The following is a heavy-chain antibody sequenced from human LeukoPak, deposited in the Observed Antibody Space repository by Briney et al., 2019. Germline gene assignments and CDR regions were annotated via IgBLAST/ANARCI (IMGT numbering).Heavy chain of an antibody. J-gene: IGHJ3*02. CDR2: IYYSGAT. Sequence: KPSETLSLTCTVSGGSISSSIYYRAWIRQPPGKGLEWIGSIYYSGATYYNPSLKSRVTISIDTSKNQFSLKLSSVTAADTAVYYCATPYSGGYHGLDIWGQGTMVTVSS. V-gene: IGHV4-39*01. D-gene: IGHD1-26*01. CDR1: GGSISSSIYY. CDR3: ATPYSGGYHGLDI.